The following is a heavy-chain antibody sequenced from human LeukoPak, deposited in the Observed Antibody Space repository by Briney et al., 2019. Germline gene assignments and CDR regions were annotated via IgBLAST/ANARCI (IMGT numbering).Heavy chain of an antibody. CDR1: GYTFTGYY. CDR3: ARDSSDYYDSSGYSLPFDY. Sequence: ASVKVSCKASGYTFTGYYMHWVRQAPGQGLEWMGWINPNSGGTNYAQKFQGRVTMTRDTSISTAYMELSRLRSDDTAVYYCARDSSDYYDSSGYSLPFDYWGQGTLVTVSS. CDR2: INPNSGGT. D-gene: IGHD3-22*01. J-gene: IGHJ4*02. V-gene: IGHV1-2*02.